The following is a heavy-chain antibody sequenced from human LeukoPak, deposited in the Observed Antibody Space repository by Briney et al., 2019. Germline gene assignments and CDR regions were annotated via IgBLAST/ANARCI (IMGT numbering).Heavy chain of an antibody. Sequence: SETLSLTCTVSGGSISSYYWSWIRQPAGKGLEWIGRIYTSGSTNYNASLKSRVSMSVDASKNQFSLKLSSVTAADTAVFYCARENSGSYREFDYWGQGTLVTVSS. D-gene: IGHD1-26*01. CDR3: ARENSGSYREFDY. J-gene: IGHJ4*02. CDR1: GGSISSYY. V-gene: IGHV4-4*07. CDR2: IYTSGST.